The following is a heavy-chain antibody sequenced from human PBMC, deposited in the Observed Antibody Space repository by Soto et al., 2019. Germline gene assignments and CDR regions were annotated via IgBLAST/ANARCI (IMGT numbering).Heavy chain of an antibody. J-gene: IGHJ6*03. Sequence: EVQLVESGGGLVQPGGSLRLSCAASGFTVSSNYMSWVRQAPGKGLEWVSVIYSGGSTYYADSVKGRFTISRDNSKNTLYLQMNSLRVEDTAVYYCASRVGYCSGGSCYPDYYYYYYMDVWGKGTTVTVSS. D-gene: IGHD2-15*01. CDR2: IYSGGST. CDR3: ASRVGYCSGGSCYPDYYYYYYMDV. CDR1: GFTVSSNY. V-gene: IGHV3-66*01.